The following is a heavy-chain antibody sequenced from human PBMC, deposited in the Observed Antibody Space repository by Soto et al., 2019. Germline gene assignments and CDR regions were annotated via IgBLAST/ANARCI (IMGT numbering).Heavy chain of an antibody. Sequence: PGGSLRLGCSVSGFTFSSYAMHWVRQAPGKGLEYVSSISSNGGSTYYADSVKGRFTISRDNSKNTLNLQMSSLTTEDTAVYYCVKDRWVDYWGQGTLVTVYS. D-gene: IGHD6-13*01. J-gene: IGHJ4*02. CDR2: ISSNGGST. CDR3: VKDRWVDY. V-gene: IGHV3-64D*06. CDR1: GFTFSSYA.